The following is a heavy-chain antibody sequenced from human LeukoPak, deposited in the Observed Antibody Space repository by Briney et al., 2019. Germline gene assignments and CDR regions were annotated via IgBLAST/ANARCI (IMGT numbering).Heavy chain of an antibody. D-gene: IGHD5-18*01. V-gene: IGHV4-59*01. CDR1: GVSIINND. J-gene: IGHJ4*02. CDR3: ARAQYGYTYGHRFDY. Sequence: SETLPLTCTVSGVSIINNDWSWIRQPPGKGLEWIGYIYYSGTTNYNPSLMSRVTVSVDTSKNQFSLKLTSVTAADTAVYYCARAQYGYTYGHRFDYWGQGMLVTVSS. CDR2: IYYSGTT.